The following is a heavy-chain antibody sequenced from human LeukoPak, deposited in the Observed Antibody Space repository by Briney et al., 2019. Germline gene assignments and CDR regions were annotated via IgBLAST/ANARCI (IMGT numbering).Heavy chain of an antibody. Sequence: GGSLRLSCAASGFTFSSYAMSWVRQAPGKGLEWVSAISGSGGSTYYADSVKGRFTISRDNSKNTLYLQMSSLRAEDTAVYYCAKATHYYDFSYYYGMDVWGQGTTVTVSS. CDR2: ISGSGGST. D-gene: IGHD3-3*01. CDR1: GFTFSSYA. CDR3: AKATHYYDFSYYYGMDV. V-gene: IGHV3-23*01. J-gene: IGHJ6*02.